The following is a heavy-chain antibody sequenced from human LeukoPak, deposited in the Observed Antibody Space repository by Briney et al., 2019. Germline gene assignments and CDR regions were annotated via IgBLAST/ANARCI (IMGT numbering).Heavy chain of an antibody. V-gene: IGHV3-7*01. CDR2: IKQDGSEK. D-gene: IGHD3-10*01. CDR1: GFTFSSYW. Sequence: GGSLRLSCAASGFTFSSYWMSWVRQAPGKGLQWVANIKQDGSEKYYVDSVKGRFTISRDNAKNSLYLQMNSLRAEDTAVYYCARDQMVRGVILAYFDYWGQGTLVTVSS. CDR3: ARDQMVRGVILAYFDY. J-gene: IGHJ4*02.